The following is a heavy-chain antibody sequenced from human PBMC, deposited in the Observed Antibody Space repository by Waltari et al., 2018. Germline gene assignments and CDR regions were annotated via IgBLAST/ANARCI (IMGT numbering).Heavy chain of an antibody. V-gene: IGHV3-30-3*01. CDR1: GFTFSSNT. J-gene: IGHJ4*02. CDR2: ISYDGSNK. Sequence: QAQLVQSGGGVVQPGGSLRLSFAASGFTFSSNTFTGLRQPPGKGLEWVAAISYDGSNKHYADTVKGRFSISRENTKNTLHLQMDSLRPEDTAVYYCARNGDYYDSAAYYRPWGQGTLVTVSS. D-gene: IGHD3-22*01. CDR3: ARNGDYYDSAAYYRP.